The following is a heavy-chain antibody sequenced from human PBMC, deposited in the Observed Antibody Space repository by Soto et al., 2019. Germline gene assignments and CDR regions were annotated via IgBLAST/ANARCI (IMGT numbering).Heavy chain of an antibody. CDR2: IYPGDSDT. CDR3: ARLGGYCSITKCYGGGDF. J-gene: IGHJ4*02. D-gene: IGHD2-2*01. V-gene: IGHV5-51*01. CDR1: GYSFTSYW. Sequence: GESLKISCKGSGYSFTSYWIGWVRQMPGKGLEWMGIIYPGDSDTRYSPSFQGQVTISADKSISTAYLQWSSLKASDTAMYYCARLGGYCSITKCYGGGDFWGQGTLVTVSS.